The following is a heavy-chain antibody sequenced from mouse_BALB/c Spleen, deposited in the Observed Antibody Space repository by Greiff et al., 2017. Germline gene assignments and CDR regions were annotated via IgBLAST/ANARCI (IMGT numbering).Heavy chain of an antibody. Sequence: DVKLQESGPGLVKPSQSLSLTCTVTGYSITSDYAWNWIRQFPGNKLEWMGYISYSGSTSYNPSLKSRISITRDTSKNQFFLQLNSVTTEDTATYYCARGRWLQYYFDYWGQGTTLTVSS. CDR2: ISYSGST. V-gene: IGHV3-2*02. D-gene: IGHD2-3*01. CDR1: GYSITSDYA. CDR3: ARGRWLQYYFDY. J-gene: IGHJ2*01.